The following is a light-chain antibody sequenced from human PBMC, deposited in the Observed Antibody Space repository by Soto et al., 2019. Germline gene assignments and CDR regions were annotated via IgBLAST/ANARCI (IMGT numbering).Light chain of an antibody. J-gene: IGLJ3*02. CDR1: SGHNSYA. CDR3: QTWSTDIRV. CDR2: LNSDGSH. Sequence: QLVLTQPPSASASQGASVKLTCTLSSGHNSYAIAWHQQQPEKGPRYLMKLNSDGSHSKGDGIPDRFSGSSSGAERYLTISSLQSEDEADYYCQTWSTDIRVFGGGTKLTVL. V-gene: IGLV4-69*01.